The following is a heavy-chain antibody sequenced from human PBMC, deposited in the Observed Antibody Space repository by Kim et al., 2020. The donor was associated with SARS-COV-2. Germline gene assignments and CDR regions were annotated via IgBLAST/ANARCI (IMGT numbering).Heavy chain of an antibody. CDR3: ARGLLRFLEWLNPGTADAFDI. CDR1: GFTFSDYY. Sequence: GGSLRLSCAASGFTFSDYYMSWIRQAPGKGLEWVSYISSSGSTIYYADSVKGRFTISRDNAKNSLYLQMNSLRAEDTAVYYCARGLLRFLEWLNPGTADAFDIWGQGTMVTVSS. J-gene: IGHJ3*02. V-gene: IGHV3-11*01. CDR2: ISSSGSTI. D-gene: IGHD3-3*01.